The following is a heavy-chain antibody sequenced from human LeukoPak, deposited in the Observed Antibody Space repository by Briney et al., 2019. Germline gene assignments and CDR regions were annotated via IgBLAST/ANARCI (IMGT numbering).Heavy chain of an antibody. CDR2: IFPGDSET. CDR1: GYSFTTYW. V-gene: IGHV5-51*01. Sequence: GESPKISCQGSGYSFTTYWIGWVRQMPGKGLEWMGIIFPGDSETIYSPSFQGQVTISADKSINTAYLQWSSLKASDTAMYYCARVDRRGYSDYTAILPDYWGQGTLVTVSS. D-gene: IGHD5-12*01. J-gene: IGHJ4*02. CDR3: ARVDRRGYSDYTAILPDY.